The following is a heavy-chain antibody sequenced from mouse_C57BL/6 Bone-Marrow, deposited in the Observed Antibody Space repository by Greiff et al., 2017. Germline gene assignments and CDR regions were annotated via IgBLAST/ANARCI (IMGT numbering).Heavy chain of an antibody. CDR3: ARGNWADYAMDY. V-gene: IGHV1-47*01. CDR2: FHPYNDDT. D-gene: IGHD4-1*01. Sequence: QVQLQQSGAELVKPGASVMMSCTASGYTFTTYPIEWMKQNHGKSLEWIGNFHPYNDDTKYNEKFKGKATLTVEKSSSTVYLELSRLTSDDSAVYDCARGNWADYAMDYWGQGTSVTVSS. CDR1: GYTFTTYP. J-gene: IGHJ4*01.